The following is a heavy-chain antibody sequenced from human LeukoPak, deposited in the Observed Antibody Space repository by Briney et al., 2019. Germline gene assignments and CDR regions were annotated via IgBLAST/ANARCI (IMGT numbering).Heavy chain of an antibody. CDR1: SGSLGSCY. CDR2: IYTSGST. CDR3: AREYSSSSGKALDY. J-gene: IGHJ4*02. V-gene: IGHV4-4*07. Sequence: SETLSLTCTVSSGSLGSCYWNWLRQPAGKGLEWIGHIYTSGSTNYNPSLKSRVTMSVDTSKNQFSLKLNSVTAADTAFYYCAREYSSSSGKALDYWGQGTLVTVSS. D-gene: IGHD6-6*01.